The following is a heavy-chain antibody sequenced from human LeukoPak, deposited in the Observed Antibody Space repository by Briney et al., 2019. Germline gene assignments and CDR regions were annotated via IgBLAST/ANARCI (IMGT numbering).Heavy chain of an antibody. D-gene: IGHD3-22*01. CDR3: ARDRVFGYYYDSSGYPAYMDV. V-gene: IGHV3-7*01. CDR1: GFTFSRYW. J-gene: IGHJ6*03. CDR2: IKQDGSEK. Sequence: GGSLRLSCAASGFTFSRYWMGWVRQAPGKGLEWVANIKQDGSEKYYVDSVKGRFTISRDNAKNSLYLQMNSLRAEDTAVYYCARDRVFGYYYDSSGYPAYMDVWGKGTTVTVSS.